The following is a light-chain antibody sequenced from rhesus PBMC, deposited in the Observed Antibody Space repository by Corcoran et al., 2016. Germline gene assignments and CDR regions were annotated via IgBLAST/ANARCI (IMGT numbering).Light chain of an antibody. CDR3: QQYSSSPSFT. Sequence: DIQMTQSPSSLSASVGDTVTITCRASQSISSWLAWYQPQPVKAPSLLIYKASTLQSGVPSRFSGSGSGTEFTLTISSRQSEDFATYYCQQYSSSPSFTFGPGTKLDIK. J-gene: IGKJ3*01. CDR2: KAS. V-gene: IGKV1-22*01. CDR1: QSISSW.